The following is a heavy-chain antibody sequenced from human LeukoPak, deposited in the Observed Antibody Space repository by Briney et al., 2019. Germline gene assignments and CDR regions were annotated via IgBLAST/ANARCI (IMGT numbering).Heavy chain of an antibody. V-gene: IGHV3-23*01. CDR3: AKSRRLLPARLDFDY. D-gene: IGHD2-2*01. CDR1: GGSISSNSYY. J-gene: IGHJ4*02. CDR2: ISGSGGST. Sequence: ETLSLTCTVSGGSISSNSYYWGWIRQPPGKGLEWVSAISGSGGSTYYADSVKGRFTISRDNSKNTLYLQMNSLRAEDTAVYYCAKSRRLLPARLDFDYWGQGTLVTVSS.